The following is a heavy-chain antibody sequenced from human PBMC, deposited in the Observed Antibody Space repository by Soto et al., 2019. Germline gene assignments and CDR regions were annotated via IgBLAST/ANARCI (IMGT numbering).Heavy chain of an antibody. CDR3: ARDLRYPSKLDY. CDR2: IWHDGSNK. Sequence: QVLLVEFGGGVVQPGRSLTLSCAASGFTFSSYAMVWVRQAPGKRPEWVAVIWHDGSNKYYADSVKGRFTISRDNAKDTLYLQMNSLRAEDTAVYYCARDLRYPSKLDYWGQGTLVTVSS. V-gene: IGHV3-33*01. CDR1: GFTFSSYA. J-gene: IGHJ4*02. D-gene: IGHD1-20*01.